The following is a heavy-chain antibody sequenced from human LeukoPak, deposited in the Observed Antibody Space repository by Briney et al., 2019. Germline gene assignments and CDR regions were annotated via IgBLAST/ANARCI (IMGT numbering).Heavy chain of an antibody. Sequence: PGGSLRLSCAASGFTFSSYEMNWVRQAPGKGLEWVSYISSSGSTIYYADSVKGRFTISRDNAKNSLYLQMNSLRAEDTAVYYCARGSGWHLFGYFDYWGQGTLVTVSS. D-gene: IGHD6-19*01. V-gene: IGHV3-48*03. J-gene: IGHJ4*02. CDR3: ARGSGWHLFGYFDY. CDR2: ISSSGSTI. CDR1: GFTFSSYE.